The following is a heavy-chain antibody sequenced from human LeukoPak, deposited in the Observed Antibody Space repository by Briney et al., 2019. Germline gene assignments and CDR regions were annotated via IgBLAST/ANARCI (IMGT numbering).Heavy chain of an antibody. CDR2: ISSSSGTI. CDR1: GLTFNSYS. CDR3: AKNVVLGY. J-gene: IGHJ4*02. D-gene: IGHD2-21*01. V-gene: IGHV3-48*01. Sequence: PGGSLRLSCAASGLTFNSYSMNWVRQAPGKGLEWVSSISSSSGTIYYADSVKGRFTISRDNAKNSLYLQMNSLRAEDTAVYYCAKNVVLGYWGQGTLVTVSS.